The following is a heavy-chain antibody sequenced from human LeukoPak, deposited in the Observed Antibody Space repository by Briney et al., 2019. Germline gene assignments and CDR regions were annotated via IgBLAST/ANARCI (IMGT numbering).Heavy chain of an antibody. D-gene: IGHD4-17*01. V-gene: IGHV4-31*03. CDR3: ARARGDSSRLDY. CDR1: GGSITGGGYY. Sequence: SETLSLTCTVSGGSITGGGYYWSWIRQHPGKGLEWIGYIYYSDNTYYNPSLKSRVTISADTSKNQFSLKLNSVTAADTAVYYCARARGDSSRLDYWGQGTLVTVYS. CDR2: IYYSDNT. J-gene: IGHJ4*02.